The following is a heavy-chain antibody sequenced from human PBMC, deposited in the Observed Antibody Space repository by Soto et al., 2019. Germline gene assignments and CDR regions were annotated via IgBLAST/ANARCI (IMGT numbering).Heavy chain of an antibody. D-gene: IGHD3-22*01. CDR1: GGSISSGDYY. CDR3: ARGSYYYDSSGYLTN. CDR2: IYYSGST. V-gene: IGHV4-30-4*02. Sequence: SDTLSLTCTVSGGSISSGDYYWSWIRQPPGKGLEWIGYIYYSGSTYYNPSLKSRVTISVDTSKNQFSLKLSSVTAADTAVYYCARGSYYYDSSGYLTNWGQGTLVT. J-gene: IGHJ4*02.